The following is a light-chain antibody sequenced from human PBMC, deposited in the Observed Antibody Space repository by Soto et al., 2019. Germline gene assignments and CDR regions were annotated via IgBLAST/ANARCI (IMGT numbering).Light chain of an antibody. Sequence: DIQMTQSPSTLSASVGARVTITCRASQSISTRLAWYQQKPGKAPKLLIYDASSLESGVPSRFSGSASGTELTITISSLQPDDCETYYCQQYNSYSTTFGQGTRLEIK. CDR2: DAS. V-gene: IGKV1-5*01. CDR3: QQYNSYSTT. J-gene: IGKJ5*01. CDR1: QSISTR.